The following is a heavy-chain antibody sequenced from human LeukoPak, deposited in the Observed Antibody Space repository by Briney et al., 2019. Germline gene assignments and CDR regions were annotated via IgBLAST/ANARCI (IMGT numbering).Heavy chain of an antibody. CDR3: DRVSEDYSSGWYEEYFQY. CDR2: IWYDGSKE. V-gene: IGHV3-33*01. CDR1: GYPFSRYG. Sequence: PGGSLRLSCAASGYPFSRYGMRWVRQAPGKGLEWVAVIWYDGSKENYADSVKGRFTISRDNSKNTLNLQMTSLGAEDTAVYYCDRVSEDYSSGWYEEYFQYWGQGTLVIVSS. J-gene: IGHJ1*01. D-gene: IGHD6-19*01.